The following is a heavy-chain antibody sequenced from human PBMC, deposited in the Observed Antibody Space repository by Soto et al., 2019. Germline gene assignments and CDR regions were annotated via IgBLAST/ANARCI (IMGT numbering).Heavy chain of an antibody. V-gene: IGHV3-23*01. CDR3: AKDAPGSGWLSDY. J-gene: IGHJ4*02. Sequence: EVQLLESGGGLVQPGGSLRLSCAASGFTFSIYAMSWVRQAPGKGLEWVSTISGSGGATYADSVKGRFTISRDNSKNTLYLQVNSLRVEDTAVYYCAKDAPGSGWLSDYWGQGTLVTVSS. CDR1: GFTFSIYA. D-gene: IGHD3-22*01. CDR2: ISGSGGAT.